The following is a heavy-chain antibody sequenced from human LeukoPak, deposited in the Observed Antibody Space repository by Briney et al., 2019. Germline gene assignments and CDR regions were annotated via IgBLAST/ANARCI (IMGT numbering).Heavy chain of an antibody. Sequence: GESLKISCKGSGYSFTSYWIGWVRQMPGKGVEWMGIIYPGDSDTRYSPSFQGQVTISADKSISTAYLQWSSLKASDTAMYYCARTYCTNGVCYTSWYFDLWGRGTLFTVSS. CDR3: ARTYCTNGVCYTSWYFDL. CDR1: GYSFTSYW. CDR2: IYPGDSDT. J-gene: IGHJ2*01. D-gene: IGHD2-8*01. V-gene: IGHV5-51*01.